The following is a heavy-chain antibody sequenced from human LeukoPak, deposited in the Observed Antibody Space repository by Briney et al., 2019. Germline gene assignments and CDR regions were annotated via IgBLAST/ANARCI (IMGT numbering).Heavy chain of an antibody. V-gene: IGHV3-30*02. D-gene: IGHD5-12*01. Sequence: GGALRLSCAASGHTFSRCGMQGGGQAPGKGGGGVAFIRYDGRKKYYADAVKGRLTISRDNSKNTLYLQMNRLRAEDTAVYYCAKDYSGYDFGDYWGQGTLVTVSS. J-gene: IGHJ4*02. CDR3: AKDYSGYDFGDY. CDR2: IRYDGRKK. CDR1: GHTFSRCG.